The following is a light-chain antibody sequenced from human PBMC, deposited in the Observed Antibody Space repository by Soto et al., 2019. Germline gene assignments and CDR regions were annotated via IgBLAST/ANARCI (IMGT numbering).Light chain of an antibody. CDR3: QQYNIWPFT. CDR2: RAS. J-gene: IGKJ3*01. Sequence: EGVMTQSPATMSVSPGERATLSCRASLSVNTNLAWYQQNPGQPPRLLIYRASTRATGVPARFSGSWSGTEFTLTIGSLQSEDFAIYYCQQYNIWPFTFGPGTKVEIK. V-gene: IGKV3-15*01. CDR1: LSVNTN.